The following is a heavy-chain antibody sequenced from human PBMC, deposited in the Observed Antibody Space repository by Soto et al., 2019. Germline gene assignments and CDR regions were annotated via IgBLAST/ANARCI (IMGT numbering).Heavy chain of an antibody. D-gene: IGHD6-13*01. V-gene: IGHV4-59*01. Sequence: SETLSLTCTVSGGSISSNYWTWIRQPPGKGLEWIGYVYNSGSTNYNPSLKSRVTISEDMSKSQFSLKVNSMTAADTAVYYCARYRREAVAGYTLDNWGQGILVTVSS. CDR2: VYNSGST. J-gene: IGHJ4*02. CDR3: ARYRREAVAGYTLDN. CDR1: GGSISSNY.